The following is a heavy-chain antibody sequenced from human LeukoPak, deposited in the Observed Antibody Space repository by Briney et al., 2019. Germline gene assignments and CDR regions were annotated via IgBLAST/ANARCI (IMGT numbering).Heavy chain of an antibody. V-gene: IGHV1-2*02. D-gene: IGHD6-6*01. CDR3: AREAHPERAFDI. J-gene: IGHJ3*02. Sequence: GASVKVSCKASGYTFTGYYMHWVRQAPGQGLEWMGWINPNSGGTNYAQKFQGRVTMTRDTSISTAYMELSRLRSEDTAVYYCAREAHPERAFDIWGQGTMVTVSS. CDR1: GYTFTGYY. CDR2: INPNSGGT.